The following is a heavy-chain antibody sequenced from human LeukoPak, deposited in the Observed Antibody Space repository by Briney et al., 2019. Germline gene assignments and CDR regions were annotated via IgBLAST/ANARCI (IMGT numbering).Heavy chain of an antibody. D-gene: IGHD3-3*01. Sequence: SETLSLTCAVYGASFSDYNRTWIRQAPGKGLEWIGEVTHSGRTNYNPSLESRLTMSVDTSKNQFSLKLSSVTAADTAVYCCARDPSTIFGVVRGSFGYWGQGTLVTVSS. J-gene: IGHJ4*02. V-gene: IGHV4-34*01. CDR1: GASFSDYN. CDR3: ARDPSTIFGVVRGSFGY. CDR2: VTHSGRT.